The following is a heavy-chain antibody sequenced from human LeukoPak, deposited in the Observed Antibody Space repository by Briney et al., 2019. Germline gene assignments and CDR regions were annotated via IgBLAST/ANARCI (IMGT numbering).Heavy chain of an antibody. CDR3: ARYDGGAVVTEAFDI. Sequence: SETLSLTCTVSGGSISRSSYYWGWIRQPPGKGLEWIGSIYYSGSTYYNPSLKSRVTISVDTSKNQFSLKLSSVTAADTAVYYCARYDGGAVVTEAFDIWGQGTMVTVSS. CDR1: GGSISRSSYY. V-gene: IGHV4-39*01. D-gene: IGHD4-23*01. J-gene: IGHJ3*02. CDR2: IYYSGST.